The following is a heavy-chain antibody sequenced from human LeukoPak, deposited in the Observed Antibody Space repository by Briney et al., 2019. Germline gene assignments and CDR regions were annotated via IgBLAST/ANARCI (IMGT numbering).Heavy chain of an antibody. J-gene: IGHJ6*03. Sequence: PGGSLRLSCAASGFTFSSYAMHWVRQAPGKGLEWVAVISYDGSNKYYADSVKGRFTISRDNSKNTLYLQMNSLRAEDTAVYYCAKEATLTRHYMGVWGKGTTVTVSS. CDR3: AKEATLTRHYMGV. CDR2: ISYDGSNK. V-gene: IGHV3-30*04. CDR1: GFTFSSYA. D-gene: IGHD1-26*01.